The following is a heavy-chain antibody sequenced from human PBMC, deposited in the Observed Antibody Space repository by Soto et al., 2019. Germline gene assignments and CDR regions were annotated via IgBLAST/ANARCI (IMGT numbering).Heavy chain of an antibody. Sequence: GGSLRLSCAASGFTFSNAWMSWVRQAPGKGLEWVGRIKSKTDGGTTDYAAPVKGRFTISRDDSKNTLYLQMNSLKTEDTAVYYCTTDGVQWLEYDAFDIWGQGTMVTVSS. CDR2: IKSKTDGGTT. J-gene: IGHJ3*02. D-gene: IGHD6-19*01. CDR3: TTDGVQWLEYDAFDI. V-gene: IGHV3-15*01. CDR1: GFTFSNAW.